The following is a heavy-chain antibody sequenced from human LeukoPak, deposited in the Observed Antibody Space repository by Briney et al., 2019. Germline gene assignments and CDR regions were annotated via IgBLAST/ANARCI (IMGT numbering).Heavy chain of an antibody. CDR3: AKDWELHYYDSVGHGFDF. CDR2: IWYDGSNK. D-gene: IGHD3-22*01. V-gene: IGHV3-33*06. Sequence: GGSLRLSCAASGFTFSNYGMHWVRQAPGKGLEWVADIWYDGSNKYYTDSVKGRFTISRDNSNNPIYLQMNSLRAEDNAVYLCAKDWELHYYDSVGHGFDFWGQGTRVTVSS. J-gene: IGHJ4*02. CDR1: GFTFSNYG.